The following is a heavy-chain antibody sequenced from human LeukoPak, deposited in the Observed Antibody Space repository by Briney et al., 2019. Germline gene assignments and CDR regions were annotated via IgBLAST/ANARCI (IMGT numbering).Heavy chain of an antibody. CDR2: INHSGSTS. J-gene: IGHJ3*02. CDR1: GESFSGYF. V-gene: IGHV4-34*01. CDR3: AREPTYSSGRRVAFDI. Sequence: SDTLSLTCAVYGESFSGYFWNWIRQPPGKGLEWIGEINHSGSTSNHNPSLKSRVTMSVDTSKNQFSLKLSSVTAADTAVYYCAREPTYSSGRRVAFDIWGQGTMVTVSS. D-gene: IGHD6-19*01.